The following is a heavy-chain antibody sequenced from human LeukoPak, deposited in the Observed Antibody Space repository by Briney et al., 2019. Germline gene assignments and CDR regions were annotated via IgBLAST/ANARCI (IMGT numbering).Heavy chain of an antibody. V-gene: IGHV1-18*01. CDR1: GYTFTSYG. D-gene: IGHD3-22*01. CDR3: ARVVYYDSSGYFDN. Sequence: ASVKVSCKASGYTFTSYGISWVRQAPGQGLEWMGWISAYNGNTNYAQNLQDRVTLTTDTSTSTVYMQLRSLRSDDTAVYYCARVVYYDSSGYFDNWGQGTLVTVSS. J-gene: IGHJ4*02. CDR2: ISAYNGNT.